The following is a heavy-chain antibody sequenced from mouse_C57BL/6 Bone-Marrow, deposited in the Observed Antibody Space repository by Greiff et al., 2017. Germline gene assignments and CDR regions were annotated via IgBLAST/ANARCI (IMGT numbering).Heavy chain of an antibody. D-gene: IGHD2-4*01. CDR1: GYTFTDYN. J-gene: IGHJ4*01. V-gene: IGHV1-22*01. CDR2: INPNNGGT. CDR3: VHIYYDDGGGY. Sequence: VQLQQSGPELVKPGASVKMSCKASGYTFTDYNMHWVKQSHGKSLEWIGYINPNNGGTSYNQKFKGKATLTVNKSSSTAYMEPRRLTSEESAVYYCVHIYYDDGGGYWGQGTSVTVSS.